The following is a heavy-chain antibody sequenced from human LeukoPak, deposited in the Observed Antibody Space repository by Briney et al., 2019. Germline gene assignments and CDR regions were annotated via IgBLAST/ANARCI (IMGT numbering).Heavy chain of an antibody. V-gene: IGHV1-69*13. Sequence: ASVKVSCKASGYTFTGYYMHWVRQAPGQGLEWMGWINPIFGTANYAQKFQGRVTITADESTSTAYMELSSLRSEDTAVYYCARDRVTGTTSTAYYFDYWGQGTLVTVSS. CDR1: GYTFTGYY. J-gene: IGHJ4*02. D-gene: IGHD1-7*01. CDR2: INPIFGTA. CDR3: ARDRVTGTTSTAYYFDY.